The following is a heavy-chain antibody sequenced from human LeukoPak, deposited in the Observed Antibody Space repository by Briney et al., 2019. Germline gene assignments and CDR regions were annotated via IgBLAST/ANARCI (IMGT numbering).Heavy chain of an antibody. CDR3: ARDSPTDGAFDI. Sequence: PGRSLRLSCAASGFTFSSYGMNWVRQAPGEGLEWVSSISSSSSYRYHADSVKGRFTISRDNAKNSLYLQMNSVRDEDTAVYYCARDSPTDGAFDIWGQGTMVTVSS. CDR2: ISSSSSYR. CDR1: GFTFSSYG. D-gene: IGHD2-21*02. V-gene: IGHV3-21*01. J-gene: IGHJ3*02.